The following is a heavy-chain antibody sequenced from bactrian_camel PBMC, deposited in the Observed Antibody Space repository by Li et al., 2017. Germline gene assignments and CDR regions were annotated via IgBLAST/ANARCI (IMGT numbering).Heavy chain of an antibody. CDR3: AALPGT. V-gene: IGHV3S1*01. D-gene: IGHD1*01. CDR1: GATFRSKW. J-gene: IGHJ4*01. CDR2: INSGGST. Sequence: HVQLVESGEGLVQPGGSLRLSCAASGATFRSKWMYWVRQARGKGLEWVAGINSGGSTVYADSVKGRFTISRDNAKNTLYLQMSSLKPEDTAMYYCAALPGTWGQGTQVTVS.